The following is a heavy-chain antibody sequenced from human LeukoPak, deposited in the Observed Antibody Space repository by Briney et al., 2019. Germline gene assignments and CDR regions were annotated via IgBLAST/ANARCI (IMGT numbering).Heavy chain of an antibody. Sequence: SETLSLTCAVYGGSFSGYYWSWIRQPPGKGLEWIGEINHSGSTNYNPSLKSRVTISVDTSKNQFSLKLSSVTAADTAVYYCARRRGGVYYDFWSGQYNWFDPWGQGTLVTVSS. CDR1: GGSFSGYY. V-gene: IGHV4-34*01. CDR3: ARRRGGVYYDFWSGQYNWFDP. J-gene: IGHJ5*02. CDR2: INHSGST. D-gene: IGHD3-3*01.